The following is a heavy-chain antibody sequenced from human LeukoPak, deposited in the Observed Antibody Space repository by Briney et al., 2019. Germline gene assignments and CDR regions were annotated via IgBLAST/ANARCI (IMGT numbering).Heavy chain of an antibody. CDR2: INYSGST. CDR3: ARYRTIAVSSTGWSDY. Sequence: SSETLSLTCTVSGGSISRRSYHWGWIRQPPGKGLEWIGNINYSGSTYYNPSLKSRVTISVDTSKNQFSLKLTSVTAADTALYYCARYRTIAVSSTGWSDYWGQGTLVTVSS. V-gene: IGHV4-39*01. D-gene: IGHD6-19*01. J-gene: IGHJ4*02. CDR1: GGSISRRSYH.